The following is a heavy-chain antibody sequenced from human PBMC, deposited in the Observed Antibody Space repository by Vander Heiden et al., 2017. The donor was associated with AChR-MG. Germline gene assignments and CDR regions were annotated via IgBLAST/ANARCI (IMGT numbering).Heavy chain of an antibody. V-gene: IGHV3-33*01. CDR2: IWYDGSNK. D-gene: IGHD6-6*01. CDR1: GFTFRSYG. J-gene: IGHJ6*02. Sequence: QVQLVESGGGVVQPGRSLRLSCAASGFTFRSYGMHWVRQAPGKGLGWVAVIWYDGSNKYYADSVKGRFTISRDNSKNTLYLQMNSLRAEDTAVYYCARDPSSSGDYYYYGMDVWGQGTTVTVSS. CDR3: ARDPSSSGDYYYYGMDV.